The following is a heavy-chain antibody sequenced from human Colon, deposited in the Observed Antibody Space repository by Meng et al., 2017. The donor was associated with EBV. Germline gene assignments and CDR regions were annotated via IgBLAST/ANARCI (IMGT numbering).Heavy chain of an antibody. J-gene: IGHJ4*02. CDR3: AKGGVSGPGAFDF. D-gene: IGHD3-16*01. CDR1: GGSIISND. CDR2: ISGSGDNT. Sequence: EVQLQASDPGLVKPSEALSPTCEVFGGSIISNDHWWSWVRQAPGKGLEWVSAISGSGDNTYYADSVKGRFTISRDNSKNTLYLQMNSLRAEDTAVYYCAKGGVSGPGAFDFWGQGTLVTVSS. V-gene: IGHV3-23*01.